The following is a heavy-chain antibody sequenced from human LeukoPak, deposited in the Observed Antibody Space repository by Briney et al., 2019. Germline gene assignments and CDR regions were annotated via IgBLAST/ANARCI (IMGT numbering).Heavy chain of an antibody. Sequence: PSETLSLTCAVYGGSFSGYYWSWIRQPPGKGLEWIGEINHSGSTNYNPSLKSRVTISVDTSKNQFSLKLSSVTAADTAVYCCARQLGWTMVRGEFDYWGQGTLVTVSS. CDR3: ARQLGWTMVRGEFDY. V-gene: IGHV4-34*01. CDR2: INHSGST. D-gene: IGHD3-10*01. CDR1: GGSFSGYY. J-gene: IGHJ4*02.